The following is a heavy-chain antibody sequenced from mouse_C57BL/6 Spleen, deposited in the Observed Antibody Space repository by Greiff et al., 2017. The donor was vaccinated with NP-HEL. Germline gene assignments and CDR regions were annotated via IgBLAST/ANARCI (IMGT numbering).Heavy chain of an antibody. CDR2: IYPGDGDT. Sequence: VQLKESGPELVKPGASVKISCKASGYAFSSSWMNWVKQRPGKGLEWIGRIYPGDGDTNYNGKFKGKATLTADKSSSTAYMQLSSLTSEDSAVYFCARWGGYSYAMDYWGQGTSVTVSS. V-gene: IGHV1-82*01. CDR3: ARWGGYSYAMDY. D-gene: IGHD2-3*01. J-gene: IGHJ4*01. CDR1: GYAFSSSW.